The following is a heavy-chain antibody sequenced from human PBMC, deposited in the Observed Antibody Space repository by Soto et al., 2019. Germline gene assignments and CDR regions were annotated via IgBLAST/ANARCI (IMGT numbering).Heavy chain of an antibody. CDR1: GFTFSSHS. V-gene: IGHV3-30-3*01. Sequence: QVQLVESGGGVVQPGRSLRLSCAASGFTFSSHSIQWVRQAPGKGLEWVAVISYDGSIKYYADSVKGRFTISRDNSKNTAYLQMLSLRAEDTAVFYCAREWSTSGDLDYWGQGTLVSVSS. CDR3: AREWSTSGDLDY. D-gene: IGHD3-10*01. J-gene: IGHJ4*02. CDR2: ISYDGSIK.